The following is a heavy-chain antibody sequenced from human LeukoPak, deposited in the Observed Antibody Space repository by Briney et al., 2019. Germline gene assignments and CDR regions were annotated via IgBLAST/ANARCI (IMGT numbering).Heavy chain of an antibody. Sequence: GGSLRLSCAASGFTFDDYAMHWVRQAPGKGLEWVSGISWNSGSIGYADSVKGRFTISRDNAKNSLYLQMNSLRAEDTAVYYCARAVTIFGVPYQVPYGMDVWGQGTTVTVSS. V-gene: IGHV3-9*01. D-gene: IGHD3-3*01. CDR2: ISWNSGSI. J-gene: IGHJ6*02. CDR1: GFTFDDYA. CDR3: ARAVTIFGVPYQVPYGMDV.